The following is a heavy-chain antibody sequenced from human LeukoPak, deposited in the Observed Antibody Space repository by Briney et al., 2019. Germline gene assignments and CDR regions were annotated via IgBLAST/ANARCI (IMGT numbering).Heavy chain of an antibody. V-gene: IGHV3-9*01. J-gene: IGHJ4*02. D-gene: IGHD3-3*01. CDR2: ISWNSGSI. Sequence: GGSLRLSCAASGFTFDDYAMHWVRQAPGKGLEWVSGISWNSGSIGYADSVKGRFTISRDNAKNSLNLQMNSLRAEDTALYYCAKDQGGYYLYYFDYWGQGTLVTVSS. CDR1: GFTFDDYA. CDR3: AKDQGGYYLYYFDY.